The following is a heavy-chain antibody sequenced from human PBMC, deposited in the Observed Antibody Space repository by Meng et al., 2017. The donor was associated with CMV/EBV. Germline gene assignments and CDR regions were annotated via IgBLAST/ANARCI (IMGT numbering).Heavy chain of an antibody. J-gene: IGHJ4*02. CDR1: GFTFSSYD. CDR3: ARARAGGSYVDY. Sequence: LSLTCAASGFTFSSYDMHWVRQATGKGLEWVSAIGTAGDIYYPGSVKGRFTISRENAKNSLYLQMNSLRAGDTAVYYCARARAGGSYVDYWGQGTLVTVSS. CDR2: IGTAGDI. D-gene: IGHD1-26*01. V-gene: IGHV3-13*01.